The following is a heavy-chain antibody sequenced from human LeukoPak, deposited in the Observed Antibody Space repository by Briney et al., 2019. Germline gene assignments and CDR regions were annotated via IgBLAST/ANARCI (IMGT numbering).Heavy chain of an antibody. Sequence: GGSLRLSCAASGFSFRTYWMTWVRQAPGKGLEWVSSISSKGELTFYADSVKGRFTISRDNSESTLYLQMNILRAEDTAIYYCTRDRPNYYGSDGHYYRRNGDYWGQGTLVTVSS. CDR2: ISSKGELT. D-gene: IGHD3-22*01. V-gene: IGHV3-23*01. CDR3: TRDRPNYYGSDGHYYRRNGDY. J-gene: IGHJ4*02. CDR1: GFSFRTYW.